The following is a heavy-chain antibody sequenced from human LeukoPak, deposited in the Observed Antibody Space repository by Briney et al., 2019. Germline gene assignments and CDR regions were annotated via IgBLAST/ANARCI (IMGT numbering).Heavy chain of an antibody. V-gene: IGHV4-59*12. Sequence: SETLSLTCTVSGGSISSYYWSWIRQPPGKGLEWIGYIYHSGSTYYNPSLKSRVTISVDRSKNQFSLKLSSVTAADTAVYYCARVWFGELVFDYWGQGTLVTVSS. CDR2: IYHSGST. CDR1: GGSISSYY. D-gene: IGHD3-10*01. CDR3: ARVWFGELVFDY. J-gene: IGHJ4*02.